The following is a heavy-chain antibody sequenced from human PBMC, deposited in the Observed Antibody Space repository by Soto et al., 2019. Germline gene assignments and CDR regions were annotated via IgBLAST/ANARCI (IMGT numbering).Heavy chain of an antibody. Sequence: GGSLRLSCAASGFTFSSYSMNWVRQAPGKGLEWVSYTSSSSSTIYYADSVKGRFTISRDNAKNSLYLQMNSLRAEDTAVYYCARDKSGELPDYWGQGTLVTVSS. J-gene: IGHJ4*02. CDR2: TSSSSSTI. CDR1: GFTFSSYS. V-gene: IGHV3-48*01. D-gene: IGHD1-7*01. CDR3: ARDKSGELPDY.